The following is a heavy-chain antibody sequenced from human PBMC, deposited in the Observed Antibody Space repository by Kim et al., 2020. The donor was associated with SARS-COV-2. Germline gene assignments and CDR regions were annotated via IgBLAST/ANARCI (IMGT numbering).Heavy chain of an antibody. Sequence: NPSLKSRVTISVDTSKNQFSLKLSSVTAADTAVYYCARHPLGQQLYGMDVWGQGTTVTVSS. CDR3: ARHPLGQQLYGMDV. D-gene: IGHD6-13*01. J-gene: IGHJ6*02. V-gene: IGHV4-39*01.